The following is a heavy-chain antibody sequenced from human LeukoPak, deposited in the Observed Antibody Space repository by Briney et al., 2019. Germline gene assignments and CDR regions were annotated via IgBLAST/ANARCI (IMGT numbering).Heavy chain of an antibody. D-gene: IGHD6-6*01. J-gene: IGHJ4*02. CDR3: AKDLVDTSSTFDY. Sequence: SGISGSGGSTYYADSVKGRFTISRDNSKNTLYLQMNSLRADDTAVYYCAKDLVDTSSTFDYWGQGTLVTVSS. V-gene: IGHV3-23*01. CDR2: ISGSGGST.